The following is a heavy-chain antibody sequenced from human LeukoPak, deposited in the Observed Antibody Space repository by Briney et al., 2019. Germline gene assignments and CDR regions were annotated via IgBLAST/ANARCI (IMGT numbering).Heavy chain of an antibody. CDR2: IGSSSSDK. CDR3: AVEGYCSGGFCYTNWFDP. J-gene: IGHJ5*02. D-gene: IGHD2-15*01. CDR1: GFTFSTYG. V-gene: IGHV3-48*02. Sequence: PGGSLIPSCAASGFTFSTYGMNWVSQAPGKGLEWVSYIGSSSSDKHYADSVKGRFTISRDNAKNSLYLQMNSLRDEDTAVYYCAVEGYCSGGFCYTNWFDPWGQGTLVTVSS.